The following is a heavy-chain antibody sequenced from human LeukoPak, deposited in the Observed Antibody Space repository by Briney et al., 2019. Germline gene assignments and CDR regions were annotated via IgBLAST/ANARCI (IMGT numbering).Heavy chain of an antibody. V-gene: IGHV4-4*02. D-gene: IGHD1-26*01. J-gene: IGHJ5*02. Sequence: SETLSLTCAVSGGSISSSNWWSWVRQPPVKGLEWIGEIYHSGSTNYNPSLKSRVTISVDKSKNQFSLKLSSVTAADTAVYYCAREPTHIVGAEGFDPWGQGTLVTVSS. CDR1: GGSISSSNW. CDR3: AREPTHIVGAEGFDP. CDR2: IYHSGST.